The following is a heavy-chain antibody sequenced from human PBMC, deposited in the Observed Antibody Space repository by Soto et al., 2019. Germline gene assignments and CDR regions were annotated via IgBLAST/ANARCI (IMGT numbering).Heavy chain of an antibody. CDR2: IYHSGST. CDR3: AREVTVTSNWFDP. D-gene: IGHD4-17*01. V-gene: IGHV4-30-2*01. J-gene: IGHJ5*02. Sequence: ASETLSLTCAVSGGSISSGGYSWIWIRQPPGKGLEWIGYIYHSGSTYYNPSLKSRVTISVDRSKNQFSLKLSSVTAADTAVYYCAREVTVTSNWFDPWGQGTLVTVSS. CDR1: GGSISSGGYS.